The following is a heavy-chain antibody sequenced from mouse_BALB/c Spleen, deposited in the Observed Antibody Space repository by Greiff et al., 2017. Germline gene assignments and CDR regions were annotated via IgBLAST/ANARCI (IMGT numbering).Heavy chain of an antibody. CDR3: AGQGLRLRGFAY. CDR2: ISTGGSYT. D-gene: IGHD1-2*01. Sequence: EVQGVESGGDLVKPGGSLKLSCAASGFTFSSYGMSWVRQTPDKRLEWVGTISTGGSYTYYPDSVKGRFTISRDNAKNTLYLQMSSLKSEDTAMYYCAGQGLRLRGFAYWGQGTLVTVSA. CDR1: GFTFSSYG. J-gene: IGHJ3*01. V-gene: IGHV5-6*01.